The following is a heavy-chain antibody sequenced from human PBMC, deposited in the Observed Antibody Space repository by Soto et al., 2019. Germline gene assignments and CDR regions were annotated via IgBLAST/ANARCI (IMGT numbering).Heavy chain of an antibody. V-gene: IGHV4-39*01. CDR3: AGGDYYHSSGYYFYYYTMDV. J-gene: IGHJ6*02. CDR1: GCSISSSSYY. Sequence: SETLSLTCTVSGCSISSSSYYWGWIRQPPGKGLEWIGNVYYGGSTYYNPSLKSRVTISVETSKSQFSLKLSSVTAADTAVYYCAGGDYYHSSGYYFYYYTMDVWGQGTTVNVSS. D-gene: IGHD3-22*01. CDR2: VYYGGST.